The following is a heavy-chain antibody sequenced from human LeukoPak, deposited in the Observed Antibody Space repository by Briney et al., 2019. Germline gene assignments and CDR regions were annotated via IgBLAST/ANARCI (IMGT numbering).Heavy chain of an antibody. CDR3: ARVPIAVAGNNDAFDI. Sequence: PSETLSLTCTVSGGSISSGSYYWGWIRQPPGKGLEWIGYTYYSGSTNYNPSLKSRVTISVDTSKNQFSLKLSSVTAADTAVYYCARVPIAVAGNNDAFDIWGQGTMVTVSS. V-gene: IGHV4-61*01. CDR1: GGSISSGSYY. CDR2: TYYSGST. D-gene: IGHD6-19*01. J-gene: IGHJ3*02.